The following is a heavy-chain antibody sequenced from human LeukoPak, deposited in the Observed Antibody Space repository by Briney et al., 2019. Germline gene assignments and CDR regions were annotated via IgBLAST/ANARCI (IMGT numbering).Heavy chain of an antibody. D-gene: IGHD3-22*01. V-gene: IGHV1-46*01. Sequence: ASVKVSCMASGYTFTSYYMHWVRQAPGQGLEWMGIINPSGGSTSYAQKFQGRVTMTRDTSTSTVYMELSSLRSEDTAVYYCARDRVGVHDSSGYWFDPWGQGTLVTVSS. J-gene: IGHJ5*02. CDR2: INPSGGST. CDR1: GYTFTSYY. CDR3: ARDRVGVHDSSGYWFDP.